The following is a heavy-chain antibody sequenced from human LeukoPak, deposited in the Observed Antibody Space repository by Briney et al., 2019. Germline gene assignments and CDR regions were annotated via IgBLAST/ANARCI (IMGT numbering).Heavy chain of an antibody. V-gene: IGHV1-2*02. J-gene: IGHJ5*02. Sequence: ASVNVSCKASGYTFTGYYMHWVRQAPGQGLEWMGWIDPNSGGTNYAQKFQGRVTMTRDTSISTAYMELSRLRSDDTAVYYCARVDFALIEGWFDPWGQGTLVTVSS. D-gene: IGHD2-2*03. CDR1: GYTFTGYY. CDR2: IDPNSGGT. CDR3: ARVDFALIEGWFDP.